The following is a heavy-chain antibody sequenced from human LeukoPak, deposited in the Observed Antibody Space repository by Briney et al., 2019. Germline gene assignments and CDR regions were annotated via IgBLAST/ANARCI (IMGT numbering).Heavy chain of an antibody. J-gene: IGHJ5*02. CDR2: IYPGGSDT. CDR3: ARGLSSISNWFDP. V-gene: IGHV5-51*01. CDR1: GYSFTSYW. D-gene: IGHD3-16*02. Sequence: GESLKISCKGSGYSFTSYWIGWVRQMPGKGLEWMGIIYPGGSDTRYSPSFQGQVTISADKSISTAYLQWSSLKASDTAMYYCARGLSSISNWFDPWGQGTLVTVSS.